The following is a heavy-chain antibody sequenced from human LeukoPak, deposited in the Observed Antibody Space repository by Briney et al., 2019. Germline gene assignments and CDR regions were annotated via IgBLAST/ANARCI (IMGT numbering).Heavy chain of an antibody. CDR3: ARDPFGGYMATPYYFDY. V-gene: IGHV3-48*01. CDR2: ISSSSSTI. D-gene: IGHD3-10*01. J-gene: IGHJ4*02. CDR1: GFTFSSYS. Sequence: GGSLRLSCAASGFTFSSYSMNWVRQAPGKGLEWVSYISSSSSTIYYADSVKGRFTISRDNAKNSLYLQMNSLRAEDTAVYYCARDPFGGYMATPYYFDYWGQGTLVTVSS.